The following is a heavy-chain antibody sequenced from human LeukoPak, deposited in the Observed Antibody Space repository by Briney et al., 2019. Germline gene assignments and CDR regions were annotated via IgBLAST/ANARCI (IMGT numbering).Heavy chain of an antibody. Sequence: PGGSLRLSCAASGFTFRVYAMSWVRQAPGKGLEWVSYISSSGSTIYYADSVKGRFTISRDNAKNSLYLQMNSLRAEDTAVYYCAELGITMIGGVWGKGTTVTISS. J-gene: IGHJ6*04. CDR1: GFTFRVYA. CDR2: ISSSGSTI. D-gene: IGHD3-10*02. CDR3: AELGITMIGGV. V-gene: IGHV3-48*03.